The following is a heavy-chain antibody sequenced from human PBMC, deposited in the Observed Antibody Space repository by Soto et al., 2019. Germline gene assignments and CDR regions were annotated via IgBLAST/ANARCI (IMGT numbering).Heavy chain of an antibody. CDR3: ARGGLGYHDSSGYYGIVY. CDR1: GGTFSYG. D-gene: IGHD3-22*01. Sequence: ASVKVSCKASGGTFSYGISWVRQAPGQGLEWIGGIIPVFGTANYAQKFQGRVTITADESTTTAYMELRSLRSEDTAVYYCARGGLGYHDSSGYYGIVYWGQGTLVTVSS. J-gene: IGHJ4*02. V-gene: IGHV1-69*13. CDR2: IIPVFGTA.